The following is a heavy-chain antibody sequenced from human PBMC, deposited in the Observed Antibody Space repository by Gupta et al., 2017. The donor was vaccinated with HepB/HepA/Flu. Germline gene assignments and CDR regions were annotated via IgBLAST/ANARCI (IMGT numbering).Heavy chain of an antibody. CDR2: ISYDGSNK. CDR1: GFTFGSYA. Sequence: QVQLVESGGGVVQPGRSLRPSWAPAGFTFGSYAMHWLRQAPAKGLEWVAVISYDGSNKYYADSVKGRFTISRDNSKNTLYLQMNSLRAEDTAVYYCARAGDIVVVVAGSYDAFDIWGQGTMVTVSS. J-gene: IGHJ3*02. V-gene: IGHV3-30-3*01. D-gene: IGHD2-15*01. CDR3: ARAGDIVVVVAGSYDAFDI.